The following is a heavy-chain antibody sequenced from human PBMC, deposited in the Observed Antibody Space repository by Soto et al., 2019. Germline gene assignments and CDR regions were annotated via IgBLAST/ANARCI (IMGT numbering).Heavy chain of an antibody. V-gene: IGHV3-30*18. CDR2: ISHDGSRK. D-gene: IGHD3-3*01. Sequence: QVQLVESGGSVVQPGTSLRLSCAASGFTFSSYGIHWVRQAPGKGLEWVALISHDGSRKEYAESQKGRLTISRDNSKNTVYLEMNSLRFEDAAVYFCAEDFSGGPSVLRGFELWGQGTVVTASS. J-gene: IGHJ3*01. CDR3: AEDFSGGPSVLRGFEL. CDR1: GFTFSSYG.